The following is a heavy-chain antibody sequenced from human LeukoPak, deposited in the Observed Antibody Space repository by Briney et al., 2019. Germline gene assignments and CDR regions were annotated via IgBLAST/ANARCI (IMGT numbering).Heavy chain of an antibody. CDR2: IYYSGST. D-gene: IGHD2-2*01. Sequence: PSETLSLTCTVSGGSISSYYWSWIRQPPGKGLEWIGYIYYSGSTNYNPSLKSRVIISVDTSKNQFSLKLSSVTAADTAVYYCARVPNHCSSTSCYAWRYYYYYYGMDVWGQGTTVTVSS. CDR3: ARVPNHCSSTSCYAWRYYYYYYGMDV. V-gene: IGHV4-59*12. J-gene: IGHJ6*02. CDR1: GGSISSYY.